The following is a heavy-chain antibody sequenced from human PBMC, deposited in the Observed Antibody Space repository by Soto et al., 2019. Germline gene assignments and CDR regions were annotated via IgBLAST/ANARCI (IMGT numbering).Heavy chain of an antibody. CDR1: GGSFGPYY. CDR3: AIGRGGNKY. CDR2: TDQSGGT. V-gene: IGHV4-34*01. D-gene: IGHD3-16*01. J-gene: IGHJ4*02. Sequence: QVQLQQWGTGLLKSSETLSLNCAVYGGSFGPYYWSWVRQPPGKGLEWIGETDQSGGTYYNPSLKSRVTVSLDTSKNQFSLEVKSVTAADTAVYYCAIGRGGNKYWGQGTLVTVSS.